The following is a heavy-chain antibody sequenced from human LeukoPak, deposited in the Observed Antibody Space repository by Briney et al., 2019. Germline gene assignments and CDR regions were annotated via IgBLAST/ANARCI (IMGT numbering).Heavy chain of an antibody. CDR1: GGSFSGYY. CDR2: INHSGST. CDR3: ARDRKRGYRAYSMDV. D-gene: IGHD5-18*01. V-gene: IGHV4-34*01. J-gene: IGHJ6*04. Sequence: SETLSLTCAVYGGSFSGYYWSWIRQPPGKGLEWIGEINHSGSTNYNPSLKSRVTISVDTSKNQFSLKLSSVTAADTAVYYCARDRKRGYRAYSMDVWGKGTTVTVSS.